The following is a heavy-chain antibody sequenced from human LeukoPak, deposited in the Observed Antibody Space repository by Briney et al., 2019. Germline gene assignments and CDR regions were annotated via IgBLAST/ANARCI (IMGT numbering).Heavy chain of an antibody. D-gene: IGHD5-18*01. Sequence: GGSLRLSCAASGFTFSSYSMNWVRRAPGKGLEWVSSISSSSSYIYYADSVKGRFTISRDNAKNSLYLQMNSLRAEDTAVYYCARGEYSYGHPYFDYWGQGTLVTVSS. CDR3: ARGEYSYGHPYFDY. CDR2: ISSSSSYI. J-gene: IGHJ4*02. V-gene: IGHV3-21*01. CDR1: GFTFSSYS.